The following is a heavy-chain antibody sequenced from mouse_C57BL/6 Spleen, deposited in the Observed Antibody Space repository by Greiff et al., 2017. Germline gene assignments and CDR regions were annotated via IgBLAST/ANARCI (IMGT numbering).Heavy chain of an antibody. V-gene: IGHV1-26*01. D-gene: IGHD2-2*01. CDR1: GYTFTDYY. Sequence: EVQLQQSGPELVKPGASVKISCKASGYTFTDYYMNWVKQSHGKSLEWIGDINPNNGGTSYNQKFKGKATLTVDKSSSTAYMELRSLTSEDSAVYYCARAQVYYGYNYYAMDYWGQGTSVTVSS. CDR2: INPNNGGT. CDR3: ARAQVYYGYNYYAMDY. J-gene: IGHJ4*01.